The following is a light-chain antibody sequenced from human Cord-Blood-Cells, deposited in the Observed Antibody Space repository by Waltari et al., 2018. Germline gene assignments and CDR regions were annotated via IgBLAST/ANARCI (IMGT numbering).Light chain of an antibody. Sequence: EIEMTQSPATLSVSPGESATLSCRASQSVSSNLAWYQQKPGPAPRLLIYGASTRATGIPARFSGSGSGTEFTLTISSLQSEDFAVYYCQQYNNWPYTFGQGTKLEIK. CDR2: GAS. J-gene: IGKJ2*01. CDR3: QQYNNWPYT. V-gene: IGKV3-15*01. CDR1: QSVSSN.